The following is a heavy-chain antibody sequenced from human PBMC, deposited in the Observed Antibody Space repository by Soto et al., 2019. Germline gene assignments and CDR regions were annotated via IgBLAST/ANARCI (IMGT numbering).Heavy chain of an antibody. J-gene: IGHJ4*02. CDR3: ARDFLRFGLLYYPDY. V-gene: IGHV3-30-3*01. D-gene: IGHD2-2*02. CDR2: ISYDGSNK. CDR1: GFTFSSYA. Sequence: PGGSLRLSCAASGFTFSSYAMHGVRQSPGKGLEWVAVISYDGSNKYYADSVKGRFPISRDNSKNTLYLQMNSLRAEDTAVYYCARDFLRFGLLYYPDYWGQGTLVTVSS.